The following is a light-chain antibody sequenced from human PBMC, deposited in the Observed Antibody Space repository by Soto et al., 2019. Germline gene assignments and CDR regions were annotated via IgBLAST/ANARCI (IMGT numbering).Light chain of an antibody. V-gene: IGKV3-20*01. J-gene: IGKJ3*01. Sequence: ETVLTQSPGTLSLSPGERATLSCRASQSVRSNSLAWYQQKPGHPPRFLIFGATSRATGIPDRFSGTGSGTDFTLAISRLEPEDSCVYYCHQYSNPPFTFGPGTKLEIK. CDR2: GAT. CDR1: QSVRSNS. CDR3: HQYSNPPFT.